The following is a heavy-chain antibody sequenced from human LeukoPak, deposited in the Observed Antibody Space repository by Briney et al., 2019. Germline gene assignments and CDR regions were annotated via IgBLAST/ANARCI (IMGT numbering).Heavy chain of an antibody. CDR2: IKQDGSEK. V-gene: IGHV3-7*01. Sequence: QPGGSLRLSCAASGFTFSSYWMSWVRQAPGKGLEWVAHIKQDGSEKYYVDSVKGRFIISRDNAKSSLCLQMNSLRGEDTAVYYCARYASISSSRWLDPWGQGTLVTVSS. D-gene: IGHD2-2*01. J-gene: IGHJ5*02. CDR1: GFTFSSYW. CDR3: ARYASISSSRWLDP.